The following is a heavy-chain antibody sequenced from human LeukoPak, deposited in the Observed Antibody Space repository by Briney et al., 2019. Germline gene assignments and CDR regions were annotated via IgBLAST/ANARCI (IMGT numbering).Heavy chain of an antibody. CDR1: GFTFSSYW. Sequence: AGGSLRLSCAASGFTFSSYWTSWVRQAPAKGLEWVANIKQDGSEKYYVDSVQGRFTISRDNAKNSLYLQMNSLRAEDTAVYYCARVGRYGDYDYWGQGTLVTVSS. CDR2: IKQDGSEK. V-gene: IGHV3-7*01. D-gene: IGHD4-17*01. J-gene: IGHJ4*02. CDR3: ARVGRYGDYDY.